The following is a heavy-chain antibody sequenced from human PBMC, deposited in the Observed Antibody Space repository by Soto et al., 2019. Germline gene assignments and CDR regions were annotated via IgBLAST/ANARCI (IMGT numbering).Heavy chain of an antibody. J-gene: IGHJ6*02. D-gene: IGHD2-2*02. CDR1: GGSVSSGSYY. CDR3: AILPSRICCSSTSCYKATYYYYGMDV. Sequence: QVQLQESGPGLVKPSETLSLTCTVSGGSVSSGSYYWSWIRQPPGKGLEWIGYIYYSGSTNYNPSLKSRVTIVVDTSNNLFSLKRSSVTAAETAVYYGAILPSRICCSSTSCYKATYYYYGMDVWGQGTTVTVSS. CDR2: IYYSGST. V-gene: IGHV4-61*01.